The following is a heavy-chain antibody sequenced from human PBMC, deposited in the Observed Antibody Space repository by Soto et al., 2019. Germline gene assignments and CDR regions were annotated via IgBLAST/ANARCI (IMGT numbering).Heavy chain of an antibody. CDR3: ARGSGYYYWDDY. CDR1: GYTFTSYA. V-gene: IGHV1-3*01. D-gene: IGHD3-22*01. J-gene: IGHJ4*02. CDR2: INDGNGNT. Sequence: ASVKVSCKASGYTFTSYAMHWVRQAPGQRLEWMGWINDGNGNTKYSQKFQGRVTITRDTSASTAYMELSSLRSEDTAVYYCARGSGYYYWDDYWGQGTLVTVSS.